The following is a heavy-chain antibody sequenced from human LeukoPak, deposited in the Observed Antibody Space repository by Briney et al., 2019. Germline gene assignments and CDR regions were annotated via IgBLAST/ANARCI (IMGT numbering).Heavy chain of an antibody. CDR1: SYSFSSGDY. J-gene: IGHJ3*02. CDR3: ARFLDSSGYYSDAFDI. Sequence: PSETLSLTCTVSSYSFSSGDYWGWIRQPPGKGLEWIGSIYHSGSTYYDPSLKSRVTISVDTSKNQFSLKLSSVTAADTAVYYCARFLDSSGYYSDAFDIWGQGTMVTVSS. V-gene: IGHV4-38-2*02. CDR2: IYHSGST. D-gene: IGHD3-22*01.